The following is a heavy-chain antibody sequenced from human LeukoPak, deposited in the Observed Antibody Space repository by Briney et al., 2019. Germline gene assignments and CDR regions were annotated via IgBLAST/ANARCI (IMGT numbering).Heavy chain of an antibody. V-gene: IGHV3-30*04. CDR2: ISYDGSNK. CDR1: GFTFSSYA. CDR3: ARVLSSGWYYFDY. Sequence: QSGGSLRLSCAASGFTFSSYAMHWVRQAPGKGLEWVAVISYDGSNKYYADSVKGRFTISRDNSKNTLYPQMNSLRAEDTAVYYCARVLSSGWYYFDYWGQGALVTVSS. J-gene: IGHJ4*02. D-gene: IGHD6-19*01.